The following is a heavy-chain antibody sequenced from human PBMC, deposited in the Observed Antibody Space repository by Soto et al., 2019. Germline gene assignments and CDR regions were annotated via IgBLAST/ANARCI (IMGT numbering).Heavy chain of an antibody. V-gene: IGHV3-21*01. D-gene: IGHD6-13*01. J-gene: IGHJ6*03. CDR2: ITSSGSYI. CDR1: GFTFSSYS. Sequence: EVQLVESGGGLVKPGGSLRLSCAASGFTFSSYSMNWVRQAPGKVLECVSSITSSGSYIYYADSVKGRFTISRYNAKNSVYLQMNSLRAADTAVYYCARDYGGSGLAGYMDVWGKMTTVNVSS. CDR3: ARDYGGSGLAGYMDV.